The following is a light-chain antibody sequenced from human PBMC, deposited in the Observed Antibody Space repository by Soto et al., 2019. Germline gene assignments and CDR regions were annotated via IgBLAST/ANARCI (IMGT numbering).Light chain of an antibody. CDR1: QNIATY. V-gene: IGKV3-11*01. Sequence: EIVLTQSPATLSLSPGERATLSCRASQNIATYLAWYQQKPGQAPRLLIYDAANRAAGTPARYSGSGSGTDFTLTISSLEPEDFAVYYCHQRSSWPLTFGGGTTVEIK. CDR3: HQRSSWPLT. J-gene: IGKJ4*01. CDR2: DAA.